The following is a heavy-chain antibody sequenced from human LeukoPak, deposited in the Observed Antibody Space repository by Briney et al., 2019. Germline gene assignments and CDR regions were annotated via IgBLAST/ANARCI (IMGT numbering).Heavy chain of an antibody. CDR3: ARGGSGWLNWFDP. CDR2: IIPIFGTA. V-gene: IGHV1-69*13. Sequence: SVKVSCKASGGTFSSYAINWVRQAPGQGLEWMGAIIPIFGTANYAQKFRGRVTITADESTNTAYMELSSLRSDDTAVYYCARGGSGWLNWFDPWGQGTLVTVSS. J-gene: IGHJ5*02. D-gene: IGHD6-19*01. CDR1: GGTFSSYA.